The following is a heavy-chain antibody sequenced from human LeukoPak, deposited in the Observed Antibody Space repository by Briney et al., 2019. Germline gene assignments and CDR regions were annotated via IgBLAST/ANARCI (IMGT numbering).Heavy chain of an antibody. CDR3: AKDRTYSVYAAPDY. Sequence: GGSLRLSCAASGFTFDDYSMHWVRQAPGKGLEWVSGISWNSGSAGYADSVEGRFTISRDSAKNSLYLQMNSRRTEDTALYYCAKDRTYSVYAAPDYCGQGTLCTASS. CDR1: GFTFDDYS. CDR2: ISWNSGSA. V-gene: IGHV3-9*01. J-gene: IGHJ4*02. D-gene: IGHD5/OR15-5a*01.